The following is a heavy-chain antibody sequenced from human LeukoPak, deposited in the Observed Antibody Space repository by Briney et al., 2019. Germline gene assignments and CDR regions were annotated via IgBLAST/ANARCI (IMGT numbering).Heavy chain of an antibody. CDR1: GFTFSDYY. V-gene: IGHV3-11*01. Sequence: GGSLRLSCAASGFTFSDYYMSWIRQAPGKGLEWVSYISSSGSTIYYADSVKGRFTISRDNAKNSLYLQMNSLRAEDTAVYYCASRRQWFGELSLFLDYWGQGTLVTVSS. J-gene: IGHJ4*02. CDR3: ASRRQWFGELSLFLDY. CDR2: ISSSGSTI. D-gene: IGHD3-10*01.